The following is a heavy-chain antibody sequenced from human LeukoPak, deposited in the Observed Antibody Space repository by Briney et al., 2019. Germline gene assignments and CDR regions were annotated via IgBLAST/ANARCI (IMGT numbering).Heavy chain of an antibody. J-gene: IGHJ4*02. CDR1: GGSISSYY. D-gene: IGHD3-3*01. V-gene: IGHV4-59*01. Sequence: SKTLSLTCTVSGGSISSYYWSWIRQPPGKGLEWIGYIYYSGSTNYNPSLKSRVTISVDTSKNQFSLKLSSVTAADTAVYYCARGSVTMPYYFDYWGQGTLVTVSS. CDR2: IYYSGST. CDR3: ARGSVTMPYYFDY.